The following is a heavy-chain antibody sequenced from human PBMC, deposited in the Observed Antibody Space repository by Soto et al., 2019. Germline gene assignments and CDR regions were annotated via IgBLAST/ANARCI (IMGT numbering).Heavy chain of an antibody. D-gene: IGHD6-13*01. V-gene: IGHV3-30*04. CDR1: GFTFSSYA. CDR2: ISYDGSNK. CDR3: AKDPAYSSSWNYFDY. Sequence: QVQLVESGGGVVQPGRSLRLSCAASGFTFSSYAMHWVRQAPGKGLEWVAVISYDGSNKYYADSVKGRFTISRDNSKNTLYLQMNSLRAEDTAVYYCAKDPAYSSSWNYFDYWGQGTLVTVSS. J-gene: IGHJ4*02.